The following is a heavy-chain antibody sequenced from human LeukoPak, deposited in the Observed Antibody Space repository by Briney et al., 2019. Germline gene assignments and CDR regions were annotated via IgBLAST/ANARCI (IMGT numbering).Heavy chain of an antibody. CDR3: ARVVGAGYFDL. V-gene: IGHV3-7*01. D-gene: IGHD1-26*01. CDR2: INQDGTGK. Sequence: GGSLRLSCAASGFTFSNAWMSWVRQAPGKGLEWVANINQDGTGKYYVDSVKGRFTISRDNAKNSLYLQMNSLRAEDTAVYYCARVVGAGYFDLWGRGTLVTVSS. CDR1: GFTFSNAW. J-gene: IGHJ2*01.